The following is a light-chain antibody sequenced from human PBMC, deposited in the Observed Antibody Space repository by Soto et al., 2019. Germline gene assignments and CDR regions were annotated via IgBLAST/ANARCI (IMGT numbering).Light chain of an antibody. J-gene: IGKJ1*01. CDR2: RAS. V-gene: IGKV1-5*03. Sequence: DIQITQSPSTLSAPVGDRVPITCRASQSVNDYVAWYRQKPGKAPNLLIYRASNLEIGVPSRFSGSGSGTEFTLTINSLQPDDFATYYCQQNNRYPWTFGQGTKVDI. CDR3: QQNNRYPWT. CDR1: QSVNDY.